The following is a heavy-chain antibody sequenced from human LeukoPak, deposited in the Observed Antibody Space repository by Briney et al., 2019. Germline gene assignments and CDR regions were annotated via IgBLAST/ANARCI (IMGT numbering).Heavy chain of an antibody. J-gene: IGHJ4*02. CDR3: ARDQGQEPTSAAGAFDY. CDR1: GFTFSSYS. CDR2: ISSSSSYI. V-gene: IGHV3-21*01. D-gene: IGHD6-13*01. Sequence: GGSLRLSCAASGFTFSSYSMNWVRQAPGKGLEWVSSISSSSSYIYYADSVKGRFTISRDNVKTSLYLQMNSLRAEDTAVYYCARDQGQEPTSAAGAFDYWGQGTLVTVSS.